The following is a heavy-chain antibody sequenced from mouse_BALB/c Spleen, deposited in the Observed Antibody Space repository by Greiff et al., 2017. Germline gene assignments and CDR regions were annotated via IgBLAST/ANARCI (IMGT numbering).Heavy chain of an antibody. Sequence: VKVVESGAELVRPGTSVKVSCKASGYAFTNYLIEWVKQRPGQGLEWIGVINPGSGGTNYNEKFKGKATLTADTSSSTAYMQLSSLASDDSAVYLSARHDYYYFDYWGQGTTLTVSS. D-gene: IGHD2-4*01. CDR2: INPGSGGT. V-gene: IGHV1-54*03. J-gene: IGHJ2*01. CDR1: GYAFTNYL. CDR3: ARHDYYYFDY.